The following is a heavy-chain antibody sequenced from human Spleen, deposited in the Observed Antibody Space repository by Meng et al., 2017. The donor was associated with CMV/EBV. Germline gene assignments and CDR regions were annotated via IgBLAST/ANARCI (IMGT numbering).Heavy chain of an antibody. CDR3: ARGYCSSTSCYTGEENNWFDP. D-gene: IGHD2-2*02. Sequence: YYMSWIRQAPGKGLEWVSYISDSGATIYYAESVRGRFTISRDNAKNSLHLQMNSLRAEDTAVYYCARGYCSSTSCYTGEENNWFDPWGQGTLVTVSS. CDR2: ISDSGATI. V-gene: IGHV3-11*04. CDR1: YY. J-gene: IGHJ5*02.